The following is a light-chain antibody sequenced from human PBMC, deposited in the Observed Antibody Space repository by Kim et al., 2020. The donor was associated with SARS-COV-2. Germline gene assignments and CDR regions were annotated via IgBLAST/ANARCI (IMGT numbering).Light chain of an antibody. CDR2: AAS. J-gene: IGKJ3*01. CDR3: QKYSSAPFT. CDR1: RDIGTY. V-gene: IGKV1-27*01. Sequence: GDGVTITCRTSRDIGTYLAWYQQKPGKVPQLLIYAASTLQSGVPSRFSGSGSGAQFTLTIGSLQPEDVATYYCQKYSSAPFTFGPGTKVDIK.